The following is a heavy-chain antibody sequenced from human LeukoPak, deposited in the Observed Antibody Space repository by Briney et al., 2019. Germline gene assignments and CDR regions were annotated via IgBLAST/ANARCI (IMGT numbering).Heavy chain of an antibody. CDR2: IYYSGST. CDR3: ARRAPYGDRGFDD. V-gene: IGHV4-59*01. D-gene: IGHD4-17*01. CDR1: GGSISSYY. Sequence: PSETLSLTCTVSGGSISSYYWSWIRQPPGKGLEWIVYIYYSGSTNYNPSLKSRVPISVDTSKNQFSLKLSSVTAADTAVYYCARRAPYGDRGFDDCGQGTLVTVSS. J-gene: IGHJ4*02.